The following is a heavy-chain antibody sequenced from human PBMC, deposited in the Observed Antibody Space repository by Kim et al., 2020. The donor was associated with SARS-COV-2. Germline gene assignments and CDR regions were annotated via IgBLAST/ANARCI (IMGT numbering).Heavy chain of an antibody. D-gene: IGHD6-13*01. CDR2: ISSSSSYI. CDR1: GFTFSSYS. Sequence: GGSLRLFCAASGFTFSSYSMNWVRQAPGKGLEWVSSISSSSSYIYYADSVKGRFTISRDNAKNSLYLQMNSLRAEDTAVYYCAREQSDSSSWYSILYYFDYWGQGTLVTVSP. V-gene: IGHV3-21*01. J-gene: IGHJ4*02. CDR3: AREQSDSSSWYSILYYFDY.